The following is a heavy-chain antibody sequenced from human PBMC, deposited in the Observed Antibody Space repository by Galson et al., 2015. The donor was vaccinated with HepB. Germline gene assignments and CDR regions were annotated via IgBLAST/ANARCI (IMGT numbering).Heavy chain of an antibody. Sequence: SLRLSCAASGFTVSSNYMSWVRQAPGKGLEWVSVIYSGGSTYYADSVKGRFTISRHNSKNTLYLQMNSLRAEDTAVYYCARLITMVRGVIDYWGQGTLVTVSS. J-gene: IGHJ4*02. V-gene: IGHV3-53*04. D-gene: IGHD3-10*01. CDR2: IYSGGST. CDR3: ARLITMVRGVIDY. CDR1: GFTVSSNY.